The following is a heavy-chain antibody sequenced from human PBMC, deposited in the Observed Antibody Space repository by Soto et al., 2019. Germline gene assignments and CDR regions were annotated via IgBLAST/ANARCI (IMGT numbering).Heavy chain of an antibody. CDR2: ITAGNGNT. Sequence: ASVKVSWKASGYIFTSYTMHWVRQAPGQRLEWMGRITAGNGNTKYSQKFQGRLTITRDTSASTVYMELNNLRSEDTAVYYCASTAGPTPLDPWGQGTPVTVSS. CDR1: GYIFTSYT. D-gene: IGHD6-19*01. V-gene: IGHV1-3*01. CDR3: ASTAGPTPLDP. J-gene: IGHJ5*02.